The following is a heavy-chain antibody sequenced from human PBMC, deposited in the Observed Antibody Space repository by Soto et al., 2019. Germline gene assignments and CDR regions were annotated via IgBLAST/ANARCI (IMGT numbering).Heavy chain of an antibody. Sequence: QVELQESGPRLVKSSGTLSLTCEVSSGSISTGNWWSWVRQPPGKGLEWIGELYYTGATNYNPSLKCRVTMTIAKSKDQFSLILTSATTADTAVYYCAGVFSSGSGWMYYFDFWGQGILVSVSS. D-gene: IGHD6-25*01. V-gene: IGHV4-4*02. CDR1: SGSISTGNW. J-gene: IGHJ4*02. CDR3: AGVFSSGSGWMYYFDF. CDR2: LYYTGAT.